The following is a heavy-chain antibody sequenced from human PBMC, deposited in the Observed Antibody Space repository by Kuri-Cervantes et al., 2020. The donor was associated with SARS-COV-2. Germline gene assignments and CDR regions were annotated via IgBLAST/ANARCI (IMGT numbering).Heavy chain of an antibody. CDR3: ARIRFLEWLFVDNWFDP. CDR1: GFSLSTSGVG. J-gene: IGHJ5*02. CDR2: IFSNDEK. Sequence: SGPTLVKPTQTLTLTCTFSGFSLSTSGVGVGWIRQPPGKALEWLAHIFSNDEKSYSTSPKSRLTISKDTSKSQVVLTMTNMDPVDTATYYCARIRFLEWLFVDNWFDPWGQGTLVTVSS. D-gene: IGHD3-3*01. V-gene: IGHV2-26*01.